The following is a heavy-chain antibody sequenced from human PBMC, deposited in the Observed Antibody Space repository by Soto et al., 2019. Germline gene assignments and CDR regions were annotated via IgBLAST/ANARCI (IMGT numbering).Heavy chain of an antibody. D-gene: IGHD2-8*01. Sequence: GGSLRLSCVASGFTFSRYVMTWVRQAPGKGLVSVSRIKRDGSTTDYADSVKGRFTVSRDNVKNTLYLQMSSLRAEDTAVYYCASGLIMGTNFWGPGTLVTVSS. CDR1: GFTFSRYV. J-gene: IGHJ4*02. CDR3: ASGLIMGTNF. CDR2: IKRDGSTT. V-gene: IGHV3-74*01.